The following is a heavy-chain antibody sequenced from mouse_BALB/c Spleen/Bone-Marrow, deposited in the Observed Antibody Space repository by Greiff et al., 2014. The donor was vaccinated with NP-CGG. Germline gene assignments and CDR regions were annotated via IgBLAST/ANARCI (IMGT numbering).Heavy chain of an antibody. Sequence: QVQLKQSGAELVRPGASVALSCKASGYTFTDYEMHWVKQTPVHGLEWIGAIDPETGGTAYNQKFKGKATLTADKSSSTAYMELRSLTSEDSAVYYGTRSLYGNYVMDFWGQGTSVTVSS. CDR2: IDPETGGT. V-gene: IGHV1-15*01. CDR3: TRSLYGNYVMDF. D-gene: IGHD2-1*01. J-gene: IGHJ4*01. CDR1: GYTFTDYE.